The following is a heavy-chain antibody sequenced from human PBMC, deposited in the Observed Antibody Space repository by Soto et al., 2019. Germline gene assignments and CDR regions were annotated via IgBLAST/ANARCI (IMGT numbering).Heavy chain of an antibody. V-gene: IGHV1-3*01. Sequence: QVQLVQSGAEVKKPGASVKVSCKASGYTFTNNAIHWVRQAPGQRLEWMGWINAANGNTKYSQKFQGRVTITRDRSASTAYMELSSLRSEDTAVYYCARDQGLCSGGSCWGYFDYWGQGTLVTVSS. CDR3: ARDQGLCSGGSCWGYFDY. J-gene: IGHJ4*02. CDR2: INAANGNT. CDR1: GYTFTNNA. D-gene: IGHD2-15*01.